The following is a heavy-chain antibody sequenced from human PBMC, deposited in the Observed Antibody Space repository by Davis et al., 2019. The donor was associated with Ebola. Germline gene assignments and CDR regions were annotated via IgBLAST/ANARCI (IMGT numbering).Heavy chain of an antibody. V-gene: IGHV3-9*01. CDR1: GLTFDDYA. CDR2: ITLNSGTT. CDR3: AKDFYGSGSYIDA. J-gene: IGHJ5*02. Sequence: SLKISCATSGLTFDDYAMHWFRQAPGKGLEWVAGITLNSGTTAYADSVKGRFTISRDNAKDSLYLQMNSLRTEDTAFSYCAKDFYGSGSYIDAWGQGTLVAVSS. D-gene: IGHD3-10*01.